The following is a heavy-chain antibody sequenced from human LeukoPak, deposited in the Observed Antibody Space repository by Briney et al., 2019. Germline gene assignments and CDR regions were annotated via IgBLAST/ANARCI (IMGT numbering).Heavy chain of an antibody. D-gene: IGHD3-10*02. J-gene: IGHJ3*02. Sequence: PGGSLRLSCAASGFTFSSYGMHWVRQAPGKGLEWVAVIWFDGSNKYYADSVKGRFTISRDNSKNTLYLQMNSLRAEDTAVYYCANGFVAVRASDIWGQGTMVTVSS. CDR1: GFTFSSYG. CDR2: IWFDGSNK. V-gene: IGHV3-33*06. CDR3: ANGFVAVRASDI.